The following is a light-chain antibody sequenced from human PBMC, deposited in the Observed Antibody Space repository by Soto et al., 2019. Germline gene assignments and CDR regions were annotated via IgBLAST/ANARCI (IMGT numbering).Light chain of an antibody. V-gene: IGLV2-14*03. CDR2: DVS. J-gene: IGLJ1*01. Sequence: QSALTQPASVSGSPGQSITISCTGTSSDVGGYNYVSWYQHHPGKAPKLMIYDVSNRPSGVSNRFSGSKSGNTASLTISGLQPVDEADYYGSSYTTSNARQIVFGTGTKLTVL. CDR3: SSYTTSNARQIV. CDR1: SSDVGGYNY.